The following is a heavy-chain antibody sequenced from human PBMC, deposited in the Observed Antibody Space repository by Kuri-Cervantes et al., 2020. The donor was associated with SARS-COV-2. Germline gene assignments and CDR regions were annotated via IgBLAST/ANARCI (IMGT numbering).Heavy chain of an antibody. D-gene: IGHD4-23*01. V-gene: IGHV4-34*01. Sequence: SWVRQPPGKGLEWIGEINHSGSTNYNPSLKSRVTISVDTSKNQFSLKLSSVTAADTAVYHCARPGGFLDVWGKGTTVTVSS. J-gene: IGHJ6*04. CDR2: INHSGST. CDR3: ARPGGFLDV.